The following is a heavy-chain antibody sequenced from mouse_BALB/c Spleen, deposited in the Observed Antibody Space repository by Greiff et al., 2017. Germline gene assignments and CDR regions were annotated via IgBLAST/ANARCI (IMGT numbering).Heavy chain of an antibody. CDR3: ARVTTATAMDY. J-gene: IGHJ4*01. CDR1: GFNIKDTY. V-gene: IGHV14-3*02. CDR2: IDPANGNT. D-gene: IGHD1-2*01. Sequence: EVQLQQSGAELVKPGASVKLSCTASGFNIKDTYMHWVKQRPEQGLEWIGRIDPANGNTKYDPKFQGKATITADTSSNTAYLQLSSLTSEDTAVYYCARVTTATAMDYWGQGTSVTVSS.